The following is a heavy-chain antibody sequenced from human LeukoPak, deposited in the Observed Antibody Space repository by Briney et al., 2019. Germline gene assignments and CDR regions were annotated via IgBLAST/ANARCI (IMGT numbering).Heavy chain of an antibody. Sequence: GGSLRLSCAASGLTFSDYYMGWIRQAPGKGLEWVACIGSDGRTTYYADSVKGRFTISRDNAKNSLSLQTNSLRVEDTAVYYCVKEYFGKLDPWGQGTLVAVSS. CDR3: VKEYFGKLDP. V-gene: IGHV3-11*04. D-gene: IGHD3-10*01. CDR2: IGSDGRTT. CDR1: GLTFSDYY. J-gene: IGHJ5*02.